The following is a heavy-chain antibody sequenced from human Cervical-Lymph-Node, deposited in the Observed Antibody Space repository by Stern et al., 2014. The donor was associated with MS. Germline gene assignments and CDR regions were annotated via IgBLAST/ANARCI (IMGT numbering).Heavy chain of an antibody. CDR3: ARDHYGDPFDY. V-gene: IGHV1-2*02. D-gene: IGHD4-17*01. J-gene: IGHJ4*02. CDR1: GYTFRDYF. Sequence: QVQLVQSGAELKKPGASMKVSCKTSGYTFRDYFIQWVRQAPGQGLEYMGWINPNSGSTSYSQKFRGRVTMTSDTSINTAYLELKRLQSDDTAIYYCARDHYGDPFDYWGQGTLVTVSS. CDR2: INPNSGST.